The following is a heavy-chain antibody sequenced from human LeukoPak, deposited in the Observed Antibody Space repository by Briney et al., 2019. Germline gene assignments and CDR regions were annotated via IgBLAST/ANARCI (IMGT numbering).Heavy chain of an antibody. V-gene: IGHV4-39*01. D-gene: IGHD1-26*01. Sequence: PSETLSLTCTVSGGSISSTRHYWGWIRQPPGKGLEWIGNMYFGGSTYYNPSLKSRVTISVDTSKNQFSLRLTSVSAADTAVYYCARVVKYSGSYQSDYWGQGILVTVSS. CDR3: ARVVKYSGSYQSDY. CDR1: GGSISSTRHY. CDR2: MYFGGST. J-gene: IGHJ4*02.